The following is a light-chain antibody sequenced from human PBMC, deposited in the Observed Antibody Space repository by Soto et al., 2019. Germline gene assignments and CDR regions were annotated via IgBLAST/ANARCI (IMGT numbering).Light chain of an antibody. V-gene: IGKV3-20*01. CDR3: QQYDISPLT. CDR1: QSVSSSY. CDR2: GAS. Sequence: EIGLTQSPGTLSLSPGERATLYCRASQSVSSSYLAWYQQKPGQAPRLLIYGASSRATGIPDRFSGSGSGTDFTLTNSRLEPEDVAVYYCQQYDISPLTFGGGTKEDIK. J-gene: IGKJ4*01.